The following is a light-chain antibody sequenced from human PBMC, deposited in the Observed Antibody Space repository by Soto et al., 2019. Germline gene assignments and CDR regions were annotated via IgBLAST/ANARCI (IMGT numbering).Light chain of an antibody. CDR3: SSYTRTSRYV. CDR1: SSDVGKYDR. Sequence: QSALTQPPSVSGSPGQSVTISCTGTSSDVGKYDRVSWYQQPPGTAPKLIIYEVTNRPSGVPARFSGSKSGNTASLTISGLQAEDEADYYFSSYTRTSRYVFGAGTKLTVL. J-gene: IGLJ1*01. CDR2: EVT. V-gene: IGLV2-18*02.